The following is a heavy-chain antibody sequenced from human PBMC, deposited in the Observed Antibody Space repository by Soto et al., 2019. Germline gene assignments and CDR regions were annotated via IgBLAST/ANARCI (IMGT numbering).Heavy chain of an antibody. CDR1: GGTFSSYA. V-gene: IGHV1-69*01. D-gene: IGHD3-3*01. CDR2: IIPIFGTA. Sequence: QVQLVQSGAEVKKPGSSVKVSCKAPGGTFSSYAISWVRQAPGQGLEWMGGIIPIFGTANYAQKFQGRVTLTADESTSTAYMELSSLRSEDTAVYYCARGSYDFWSGYYISGWFDPWGQGTLVTVSS. J-gene: IGHJ5*02. CDR3: ARGSYDFWSGYYISGWFDP.